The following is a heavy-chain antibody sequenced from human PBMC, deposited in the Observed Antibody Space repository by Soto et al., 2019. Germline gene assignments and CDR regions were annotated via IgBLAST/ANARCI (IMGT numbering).Heavy chain of an antibody. J-gene: IGHJ6*02. CDR3: ARGCCSTSCETVRYYYYYGMDV. D-gene: IGHD2-2*01. CDR1: GFPFSSYG. V-gene: IGHV3-33*01. CDR2: IWYDGSNK. Sequence: WSLRLSCAASGFPFSSYGMHWVRQAPGKGLEWVAVIWYDGSNKYYADSVKGRFTISRDNSKNTLYLQMNSLRAEDTAVYYCARGCCSTSCETVRYYYYYGMDVWGQGTTVTVSS.